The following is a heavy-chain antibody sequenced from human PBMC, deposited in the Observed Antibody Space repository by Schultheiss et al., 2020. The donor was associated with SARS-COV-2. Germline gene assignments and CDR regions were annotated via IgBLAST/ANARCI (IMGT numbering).Heavy chain of an antibody. CDR3: ASHQFYDYVWGSYYFDH. D-gene: IGHD3-16*01. J-gene: IGHJ4*02. V-gene: IGHV4-34*01. Sequence: SETLSLTCAVYGGSFSGYYWSWIRQPPGKGLEWIGEINHSGSTNYNPSLKSRVTISVDTSKKQFSLKLSSVSAADTAVYYCASHQFYDYVWGSYYFDHWGQGTLVTVSS. CDR2: INHSGST. CDR1: GGSFSGYY.